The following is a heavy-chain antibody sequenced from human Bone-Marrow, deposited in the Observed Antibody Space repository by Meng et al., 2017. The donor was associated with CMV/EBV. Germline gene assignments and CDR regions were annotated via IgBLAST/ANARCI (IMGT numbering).Heavy chain of an antibody. Sequence: GSLRLSCTVSGYSTSSGYYWGWVRQPPGKGLEWIGSIYHSGGTYYNPSLKSRVTISVDTSKNQFSLKLSSVTAADTAVYYCATLRWELGYCSSTSCLGVFDIWGQGTKVTVSS. V-gene: IGHV4-38-2*02. CDR3: ATLRWELGYCSSTSCLGVFDI. CDR1: GYSTSSGYY. CDR2: IYHSGGT. D-gene: IGHD2-2*01. J-gene: IGHJ3*02.